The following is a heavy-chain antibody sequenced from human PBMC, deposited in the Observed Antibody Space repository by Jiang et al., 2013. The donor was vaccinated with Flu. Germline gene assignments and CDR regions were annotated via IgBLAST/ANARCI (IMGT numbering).Heavy chain of an antibody. CDR3: ASRPPGGYGMDV. J-gene: IGHJ6*04. D-gene: IGHD1-1*01. CDR1: GGTFSSYA. CDR2: IIPILGIA. V-gene: IGHV1-69*04. Sequence: SGAEVKKPGSSVKVSCKASGGTFSSYAISWVRQAPGQGLEWMGRIIPILGIANYAQKFQGRVTITADKSTSTAYMELSSLRSEDTAVYYCASRPPGGYGMDVWGKGTTVTVSS.